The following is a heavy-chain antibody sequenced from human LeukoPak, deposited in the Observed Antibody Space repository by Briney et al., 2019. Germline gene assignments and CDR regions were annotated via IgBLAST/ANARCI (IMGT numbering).Heavy chain of an antibody. CDR2: IYYSGSS. D-gene: IGHD4-11*01. Sequence: SETLSLTCAVYGGSFSGYYWSWICQPPGKGLEWIGSIYYSGSSFDNPALKSRVTISVDTSKNQLSLRLNSVSAADTAVYYCAREYSSFEDWGQGILVTVSS. V-gene: IGHV4-34*01. CDR3: AREYSSFED. CDR1: GGSFSGYY. J-gene: IGHJ4*02.